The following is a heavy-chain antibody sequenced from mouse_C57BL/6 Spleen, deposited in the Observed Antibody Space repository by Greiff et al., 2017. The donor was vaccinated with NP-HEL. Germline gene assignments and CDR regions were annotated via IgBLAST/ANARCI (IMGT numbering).Heavy chain of an antibody. V-gene: IGHV3-6*01. CDR1: GYSITSGYY. J-gene: IGHJ1*03. CDR3: ARRGDYENWYFDV. Sequence: ESGPGLVKPSQSLSLTCSVTGYSITSGYYWNWIRQFPGNKLEWMGYISYDGSNNYNPSLKNRISITRDTSKNQFFLKLNSVTTEDTATYDCARRGDYENWYFDVWGTGTTVTVSS. CDR2: ISYDGSN. D-gene: IGHD2-4*01.